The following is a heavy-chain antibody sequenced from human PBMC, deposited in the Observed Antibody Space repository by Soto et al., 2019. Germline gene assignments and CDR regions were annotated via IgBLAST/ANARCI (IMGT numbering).Heavy chain of an antibody. CDR2: IIPIFGTA. J-gene: IGHJ6*01. D-gene: IGHD4-17*01. CDR3: ARDPDYGGNSWWTTRYYYGMDV. V-gene: IGHV1-69*06. CDR1: GGTFISYA. Sequence: QVQLVQSGAEVKKPGSSVKVSCKASGGTFISYAFTWVRQAPGQGLEWMGGIIPIFGTANYAQKFKGRVTITADKSTSTVYMEMSSLRSEDTAVYYCARDPDYGGNSWWTTRYYYGMDVW.